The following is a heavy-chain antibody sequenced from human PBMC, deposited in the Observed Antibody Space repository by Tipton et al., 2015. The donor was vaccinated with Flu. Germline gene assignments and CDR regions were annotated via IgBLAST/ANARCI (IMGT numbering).Heavy chain of an antibody. V-gene: IGHV3-7*01. Sequence: LSLTCAASGFTFNTYWMSWVRQAPGKGLEWVANIKQGGSEKYYVDSVKGRFTISRDNAKNSLYLQMNSLRAEDTAVYYCARTRGGYCSSTSCYADYFDFWRQGTLVTVSS. J-gene: IGHJ4*02. CDR1: GFTFNTYW. CDR2: IKQGGSEK. CDR3: ARTRGGYCSSTSCYADYFDF. D-gene: IGHD2-2*01.